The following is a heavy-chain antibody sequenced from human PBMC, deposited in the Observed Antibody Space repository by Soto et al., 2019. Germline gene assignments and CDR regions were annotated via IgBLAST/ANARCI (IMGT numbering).Heavy chain of an antibody. CDR3: ASCADGVVIHDAFHI. D-gene: IGHD3-3*01. CDR1: GFTFSSYS. CDR2: ISSSSSYI. J-gene: IGHJ3*02. V-gene: IGHV3-21*01. Sequence: VGTLRLSCAASGFTFSSYSMNWVRQAPGKGLEWVSSISSSSSYIYYADSVKGRFTISRDNAKNSLYLQMNSLRAEDTAVYYCASCADGVVIHDAFHIRGAGTMGTV.